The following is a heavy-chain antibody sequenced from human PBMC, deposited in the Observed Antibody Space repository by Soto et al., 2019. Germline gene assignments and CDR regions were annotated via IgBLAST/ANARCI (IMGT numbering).Heavy chain of an antibody. D-gene: IGHD2-15*01. CDR1: GYTFTSYG. CDR3: ARDRCSGGSCFPPDAFDI. J-gene: IGHJ3*02. V-gene: IGHV1-18*01. CDR2: ISAYNGNT. Sequence: ASLKVSCKASGYTFTSYGISWVRQAPGQGLEWMGWISAYNGNTNYAQKLQGRVTMTTDTSTSTAYMELRSLRSDDTAVYYCARDRCSGGSCFPPDAFDIWGQGTMVTVS.